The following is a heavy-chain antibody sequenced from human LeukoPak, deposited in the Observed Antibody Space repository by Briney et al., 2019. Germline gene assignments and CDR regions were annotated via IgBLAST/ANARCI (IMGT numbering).Heavy chain of an antibody. J-gene: IGHJ4*02. CDR3: ATDSSGYYPTEFDY. D-gene: IGHD3-22*01. CDR2: ISYDGSNK. V-gene: IGHV3-30*03. Sequence: GGSLRLSCAASGFTFSSYGMHWVRQAPGKGLEWVAVISYDGSNKYYADSVKGRFTISRDNSKNTLYLQMNSLRAEDTAVYYCATDSSGYYPTEFDYWGQGTLVTVSS. CDR1: GFTFSSYG.